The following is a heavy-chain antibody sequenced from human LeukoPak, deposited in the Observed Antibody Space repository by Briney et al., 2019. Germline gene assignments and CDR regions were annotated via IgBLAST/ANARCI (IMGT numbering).Heavy chain of an antibody. D-gene: IGHD3-3*01. Sequence: GGSLRLSCAASGFTFSSYAMSWVRQAPGKGLEWVSDISGSGGTTYYADSVKGRFTISRDNSKNTLYVQMNSLRAEDTAVYYCAKVPYYDFWSGCPDYWGQGALVTVSS. J-gene: IGHJ4*02. CDR3: AKVPYYDFWSGCPDY. CDR1: GFTFSSYA. V-gene: IGHV3-23*01. CDR2: ISGSGGTT.